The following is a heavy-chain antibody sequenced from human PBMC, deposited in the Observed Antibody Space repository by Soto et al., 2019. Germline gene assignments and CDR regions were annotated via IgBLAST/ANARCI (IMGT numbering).Heavy chain of an antibody. V-gene: IGHV3-15*01. CDR3: AVDAQCSSTNCPGAFDI. CDR2: IKRKIDGETT. CDR1: GFTFTDVW. D-gene: IGHD2-2*01. Sequence: EVHLVESGGGLVKPGGSLRLSCAASGFTFTDVWMTWVRQAPGKGLEWVGRIKRKIDGETTDYAAPVKGRFTISRDDLKNTLFLQMNRLKSEDTAVYYCAVDAQCSSTNCPGAFDIWGQGTMVTVSS. J-gene: IGHJ3*02.